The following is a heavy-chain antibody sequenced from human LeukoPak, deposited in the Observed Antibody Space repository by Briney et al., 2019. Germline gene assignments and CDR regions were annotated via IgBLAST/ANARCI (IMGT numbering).Heavy chain of an antibody. CDR1: GFTFSSFG. J-gene: IGHJ1*01. V-gene: IGHV3-30*18. Sequence: GGSLRLSCAASGFTFSSFGMHWVRQAPGKGLEWMALISYDGCNQYYADSLKGRFTISRDNSKNTLYLQMNNLGAEDTAVYYCAKGDSSSWYANWGQGTLVTVSS. D-gene: IGHD6-13*01. CDR3: AKGDSSSWYAN. CDR2: ISYDGCNQ.